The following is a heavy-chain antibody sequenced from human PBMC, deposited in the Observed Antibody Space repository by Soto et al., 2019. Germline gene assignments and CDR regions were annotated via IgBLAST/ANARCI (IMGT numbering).Heavy chain of an antibody. D-gene: IGHD1-1*01. CDR3: ARGRYGDY. Sequence: QVHLGQSGAEVKKPGASVKVSCKASGYTFTSYGITWVRQAPGQGLEWMGWISAHNGNTDYAQKLQGRVSVTRDPSTSTAYMELRSLISDDTAVYYCARGRYGDYWGQGALVTVSS. V-gene: IGHV1-18*01. CDR1: GYTFTSYG. J-gene: IGHJ4*02. CDR2: ISAHNGNT.